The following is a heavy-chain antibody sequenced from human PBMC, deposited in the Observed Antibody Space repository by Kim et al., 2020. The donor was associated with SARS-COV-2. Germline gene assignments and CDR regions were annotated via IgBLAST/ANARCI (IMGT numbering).Heavy chain of an antibody. CDR3: ARRGETYYYGSGSYYRSYYFDY. CDR2: IYYSGST. D-gene: IGHD3-10*01. V-gene: IGHV4-31*03. J-gene: IGHJ4*02. CDR1: GGSISSGGYS. Sequence: TLSLTCTVSGGSISSGGYSWSWIRQHPGKGLEWIGYIYYSGSTYYNPSLKSRVTISVDTSKNQFSLKLSSVTAADTAVYYCARRGETYYYGSGSYYRSYYFDYWGQGTLVTVSS.